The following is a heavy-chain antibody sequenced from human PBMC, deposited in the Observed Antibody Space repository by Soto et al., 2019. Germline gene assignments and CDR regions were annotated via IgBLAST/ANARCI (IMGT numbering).Heavy chain of an antibody. D-gene: IGHD1-20*01. J-gene: IGHJ4*02. V-gene: IGHV3-23*01. Sequence: EVQLLESGGGLVQPGGSLRLSCAASGFSFSTYAMSWVRQAPGRGLKWVSSITGTGGNTYYADSVKGRFTISRDNSRNTLYLHMDSLRAEDTAIYSCAKVVTGSSDYWGQGTLVTVSS. CDR2: ITGTGGNT. CDR1: GFSFSTYA. CDR3: AKVVTGSSDY.